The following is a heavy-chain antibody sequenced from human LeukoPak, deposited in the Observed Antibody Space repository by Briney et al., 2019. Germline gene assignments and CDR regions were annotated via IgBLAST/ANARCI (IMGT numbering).Heavy chain of an antibody. CDR3: ARIVVVPAARDYYYMDV. CDR2: IFNTGST. J-gene: IGHJ6*03. V-gene: IGHV4-61*02. Sequence: PSQTLSLTCAVSGDSIGRGSYYWGWIRQPAGKAPEWIGRIFNTGSTSYNPSLKSRVTISVDTSKNQFSLKLSSVTAADTAVYYCARIVVVPAARDYYYMDVWGKGTTVTVSS. D-gene: IGHD2-2*01. CDR1: GDSIGRGSYY.